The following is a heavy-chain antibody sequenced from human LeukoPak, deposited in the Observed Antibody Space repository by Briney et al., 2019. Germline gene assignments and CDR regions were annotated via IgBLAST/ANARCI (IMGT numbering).Heavy chain of an antibody. D-gene: IGHD3-3*01. CDR1: GGTFISYT. CDR3: ALEWLSEYFDY. Sequence: SVKASCKASGGTFISYTISWVRQAPGQGLEWMGRIIPILGIANYAQKFQGRVTITADKSTSTAYMELSSLRSEDTAVYYCALEWLSEYFDYWGQGTLVTVSS. J-gene: IGHJ4*02. V-gene: IGHV1-69*02. CDR2: IIPILGIA.